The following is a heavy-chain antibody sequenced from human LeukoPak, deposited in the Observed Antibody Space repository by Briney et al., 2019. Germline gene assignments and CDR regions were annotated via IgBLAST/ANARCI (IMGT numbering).Heavy chain of an antibody. D-gene: IGHD3-10*01. V-gene: IGHV3-30*02. Sequence: PGGSLRLSCAASGFTFSTSVMHWVRQAPGKGLEWLSFIRFDGSEKYYADSVKARFSISRDNSMNTLYLQMNSLRPEDTAVYYCARDLSWFGELYWFDPWGQGTLVTVSS. CDR3: ARDLSWFGELYWFDP. CDR1: GFTFSTSV. CDR2: IRFDGSEK. J-gene: IGHJ5*02.